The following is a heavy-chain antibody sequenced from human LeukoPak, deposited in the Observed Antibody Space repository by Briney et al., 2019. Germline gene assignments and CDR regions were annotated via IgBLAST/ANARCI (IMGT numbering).Heavy chain of an antibody. D-gene: IGHD2-21*01. CDR1: GRSLSGYY. CDR3: ARGLKYQLLLGWFDP. CDR2: INHDGGT. Sequence: PSETLSLTCAVYGRSLSGYYWSWIRQPPGKGLEWIGEINHDGGTNYNPSLKSRVAISLHGPTNQFSLKLSSVSAADTAVYYCARGLKYQLLLGWFDPWGQGSLVTVSS. V-gene: IGHV4-34*01. J-gene: IGHJ5*02.